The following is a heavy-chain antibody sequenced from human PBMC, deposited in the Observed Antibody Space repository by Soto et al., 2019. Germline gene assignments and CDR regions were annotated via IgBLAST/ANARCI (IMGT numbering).Heavy chain of an antibody. CDR3: ARKTYYDFWSGYYNSFDP. CDR2: MNPNSGNT. CDR1: GYTFTSYD. V-gene: IGHV1-8*01. J-gene: IGHJ5*02. Sequence: ASVKVSCKASGYTFTSYDINWVRQATGQGLEWMGWMNPNSGNTGYAQKFQGRVTMTRNTSISTAYMELSSLRSEDTAVYYCARKTYYDFWSGYYNSFDPWGQGTLDTSPQ. D-gene: IGHD3-3*01.